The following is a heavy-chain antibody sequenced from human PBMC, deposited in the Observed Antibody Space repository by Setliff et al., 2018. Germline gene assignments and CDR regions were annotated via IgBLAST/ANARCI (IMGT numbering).Heavy chain of an antibody. D-gene: IGHD2-2*01. V-gene: IGHV1-18*01. J-gene: IGHJ4*02. CDR1: GYTFTNYG. CDR2: NSA. Sequence: ASVKVSCKTSGYTFTNYGINWVRQAPGQGLEWMGWNSAYAQKFQGRVTMTTDTPTSTAYLELNSLGSDDAAVYYCARGPPDFVVVPAAAKFDYWGQGTLVTVSS. CDR3: ARGPPDFVVVPAAAKFDY.